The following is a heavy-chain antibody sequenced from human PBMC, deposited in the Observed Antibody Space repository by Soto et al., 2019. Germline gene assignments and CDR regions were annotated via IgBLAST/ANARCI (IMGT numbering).Heavy chain of an antibody. J-gene: IGHJ4*02. CDR1: GFAFSDYS. CDR3: AKETYGSGWTLDS. V-gene: IGHV3-23*01. Sequence: DVQLLESGGGVVQSGGSLRLSCSASGFAFSDYSMHWVRQAPGKGLEWVSAISGGGGNTYYAGSVNGRFTISRDNSRNTLDVQMHSLRDDDTALYYCAKETYGSGWTLDSWGQGTRATVSS. D-gene: IGHD6-19*01. CDR2: ISGGGGNT.